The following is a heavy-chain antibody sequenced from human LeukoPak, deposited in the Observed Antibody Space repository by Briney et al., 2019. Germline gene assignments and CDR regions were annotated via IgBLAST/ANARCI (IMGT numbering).Heavy chain of an antibody. V-gene: IGHV4-59*01. CDR1: GGSISSYC. CDR3: ARAVADFWSGQYYFDY. Sequence: SETLSLTCTVPGGSISSYCWSWIRQPPGKGLEWFGCIYYSGSTNYNPSLKSRVTISVDTSKNQFSLKLSSVTAADTAVFYCARAVADFWSGQYYFDYWGQGTLVTVSS. J-gene: IGHJ4*02. D-gene: IGHD3-3*01. CDR2: IYYSGST.